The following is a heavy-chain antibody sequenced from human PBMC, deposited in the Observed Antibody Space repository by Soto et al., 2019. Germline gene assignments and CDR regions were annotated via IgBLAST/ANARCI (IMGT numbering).Heavy chain of an antibody. Sequence: SGPTLVNPTQTLTLTCTFSGFSLSTSRVAVGWIRQPPGKALEWLAHIYWDDDKRYSPSLESRLTITKDTSKNQVVLTMTNMDPVDTATYYCDNRTVETPFDYCGQGPPVTVYS. CDR2: IYWDDDK. D-gene: IGHD4-17*01. V-gene: IGHV2-5*02. CDR3: DNRTVETPFDY. J-gene: IGHJ4*02. CDR1: GFSLSTSRVA.